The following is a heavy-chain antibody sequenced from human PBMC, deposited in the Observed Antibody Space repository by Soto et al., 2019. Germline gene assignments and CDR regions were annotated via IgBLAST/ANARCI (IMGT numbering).Heavy chain of an antibody. CDR2: MNPYTGKA. D-gene: IGHD6-25*01. J-gene: IGHJ4*02. V-gene: IGHV1-8*01. Sequence: GASVKVSCKASGYTFTTYDINWVRQAPGQGLEWMGWMNPYTGKAGYAQKLQGRVTMTRDNSISTAYMELSSLRSEDTAVYYCARRKERSGPNYFDYWGLGTLVTVSS. CDR1: GYTFTTYD. CDR3: ARRKERSGPNYFDY.